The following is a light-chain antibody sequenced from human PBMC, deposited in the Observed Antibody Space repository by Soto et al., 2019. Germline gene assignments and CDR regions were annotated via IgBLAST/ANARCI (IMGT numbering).Light chain of an antibody. J-gene: IGLJ3*02. CDR1: SSDVGGYNN. CDR2: DVT. CDR3: SSYTGGDKMV. V-gene: IGLV2-8*01. Sequence: QSVLTQPPSASGSPGQSVTISCTGTSSDVGGYNNVSWFQQHPGKAPKLLIYDVTTRPSGVPDRFSGSKSGNTASLSVSGLQAEDEATYYCSSYTGGDKMVFGGLTKLTVL.